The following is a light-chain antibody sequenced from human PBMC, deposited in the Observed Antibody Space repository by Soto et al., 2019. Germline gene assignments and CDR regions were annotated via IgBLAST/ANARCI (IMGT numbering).Light chain of an antibody. CDR2: DAS. CDR1: QSVSSSY. Sequence: EIVLTQSPATLSLSPEERATLSCAASQSVSSSYLAWYQQKPGLAPRLLIYDASSRATGIPDRFSGSGSGTDFTLTISRLEPEDFAVYYCQQYGSSPKTFGQGTKVDIK. CDR3: QQYGSSPKT. J-gene: IGKJ1*01. V-gene: IGKV3D-20*01.